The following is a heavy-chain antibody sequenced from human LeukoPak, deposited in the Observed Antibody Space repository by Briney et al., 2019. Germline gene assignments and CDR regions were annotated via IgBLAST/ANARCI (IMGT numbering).Heavy chain of an antibody. V-gene: IGHV3-30-3*01. CDR3: ARAKRRDGYRDGSFDY. CDR1: GFTFSSSA. D-gene: IGHD5-24*01. CDR2: ISYDGSDK. J-gene: IGHJ4*02. Sequence: QTGGSLRLSCVASGFTFSSSAMHWVRQAPGKGLEWVTVISYDGSDKYYADSVKGRFTVSRDNSKNTLYLQMNSLRAEDTAVYYCARAKRRDGYRDGSFDYWGRGTLITVSS.